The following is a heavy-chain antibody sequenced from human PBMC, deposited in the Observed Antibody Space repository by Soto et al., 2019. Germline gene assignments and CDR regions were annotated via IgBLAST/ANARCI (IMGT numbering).Heavy chain of an antibody. CDR3: PSFLGYCSRITCYMRGYSYARDV. Sequence: GGALRLSCAASGFTFSSYSMNWVRQAPGKGLEWVSSISSSSSYIYYADSVKGRFTISRDNAKNSLYLQMNSLRAEDTAVYYCPSFLGYCSRITCYMRGYSYARDVWGEGTTVT. D-gene: IGHD2-2*02. CDR2: ISSSSSYI. J-gene: IGHJ6*02. V-gene: IGHV3-21*01. CDR1: GFTFSSYS.